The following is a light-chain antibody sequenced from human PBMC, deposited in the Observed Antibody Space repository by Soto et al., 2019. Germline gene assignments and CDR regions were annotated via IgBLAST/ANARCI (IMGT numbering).Light chain of an antibody. J-gene: IGLJ2*01. CDR3: CSYAGGNTVV. Sequence: QSALTQPASVSGSPGQSITISCTGTSSDLGIYKLVSWYRQLPGKAPEVIVFEGYKRPSGISSRFSGSKSGTTASLTISGLQADDEAHYYCCSYAGGNTVVFGGGTKLNVL. V-gene: IGLV2-23*01. CDR2: EGY. CDR1: SSDLGIYKL.